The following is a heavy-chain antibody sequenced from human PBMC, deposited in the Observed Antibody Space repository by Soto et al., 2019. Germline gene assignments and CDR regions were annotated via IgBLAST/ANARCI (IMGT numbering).Heavy chain of an antibody. Sequence: PSETLSLTCVVSGYSISSSHWWGWIRQPPGKALEWLGYIYYTGGTYYNPSLKSRVTMSVDTSKNQFSLKLSSVTAVATAVYYCARGYGGNFDYWGRGTLVTVSS. J-gene: IGHJ4*02. D-gene: IGHD1-26*01. CDR2: IYYTGGT. V-gene: IGHV4-28*03. CDR1: GYSISSSHW. CDR3: ARGYGGNFDY.